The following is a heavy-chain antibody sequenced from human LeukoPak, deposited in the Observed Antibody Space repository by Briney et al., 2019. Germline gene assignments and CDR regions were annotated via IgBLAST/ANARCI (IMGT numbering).Heavy chain of an antibody. D-gene: IGHD6-19*01. CDR2: INHSGST. Sequence: PSETLSLTCAVYGGSFSGYYWSWIRQPPGKGLEWIGEINHSGSTNYNPSLKSRVTISVDTSKNQFSLKLSSVTAADTAVYYCARWAPPRRSGWYGSGYYYYGMDVWGQGTTVTVSS. CDR1: GGSFSGYY. CDR3: ARWAPPRRSGWYGSGYYYYGMDV. J-gene: IGHJ6*02. V-gene: IGHV4-34*01.